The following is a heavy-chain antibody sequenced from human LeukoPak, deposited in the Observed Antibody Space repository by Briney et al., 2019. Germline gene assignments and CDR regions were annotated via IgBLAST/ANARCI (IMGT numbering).Heavy chain of an antibody. J-gene: IGHJ3*02. Sequence: PGRSLRLSCEASGFTFDDYAMPWVRQAPGKGLEWVSGISWNSGSIGYADSVKGRFTISRDNAKNSLYLQMNSLRAEDTALYYCAKGGSSYAFDIWGQGTMVTVSS. CDR3: AKGGSSYAFDI. CDR1: GFTFDDYA. V-gene: IGHV3-9*01. D-gene: IGHD6-6*01. CDR2: ISWNSGSI.